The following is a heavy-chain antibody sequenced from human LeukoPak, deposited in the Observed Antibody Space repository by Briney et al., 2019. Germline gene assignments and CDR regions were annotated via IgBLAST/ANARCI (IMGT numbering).Heavy chain of an antibody. D-gene: IGHD2-21*02. CDR1: GYTFTSYG. CDR3: AVDGPYCGGDCYPQAKYFDN. V-gene: IGHV1-18*01. CDR2: ISAYNGNT. J-gene: IGHJ4*02. Sequence: ASVKVSCKASGYTFTSYGISWVRQAPGQGLEWMGWISAYNGNTNYAQKLQGRVTMTTDTSTSTAYMELRSLRSDDTAVYYCAVDGPYCGGDCYPQAKYFDNWGQGTLVTVSS.